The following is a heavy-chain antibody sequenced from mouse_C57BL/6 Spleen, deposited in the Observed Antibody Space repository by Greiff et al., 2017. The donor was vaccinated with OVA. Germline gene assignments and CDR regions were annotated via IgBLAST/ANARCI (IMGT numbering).Heavy chain of an antibody. D-gene: IGHD2-1*01. CDR2: INPYNGGT. J-gene: IGHJ4*01. Sequence: VQLQQSGPVLVKPGASVKMSCKASGYTFTDYYMNWVKQSHGKSLEWIGVINPYNGGTSYNQKFKGKATLTVDKSSSTAYMELNSLTSEDSAVYYCARDGNYGNYAMDYWGQGTSVTVSS. V-gene: IGHV1-19*01. CDR1: GYTFTDYY. CDR3: ARDGNYGNYAMDY.